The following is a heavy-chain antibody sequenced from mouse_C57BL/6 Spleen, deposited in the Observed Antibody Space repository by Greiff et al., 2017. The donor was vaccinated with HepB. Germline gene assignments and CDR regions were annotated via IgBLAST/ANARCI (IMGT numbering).Heavy chain of an antibody. CDR1: GYSFTDYN. CDR2: IDPNYGTT. CDR3: ARWDYYGSSDGGFAY. J-gene: IGHJ3*01. V-gene: IGHV1-39*01. Sequence: VHVKQSGPELVKPGASVKISCKASGYSFTDYNMNWVKQSNGKSLEWIGVIDPNYGTTSYNQKFKGKATLTVDQSSSPAYMQLNSLTSEDSAVYYGARWDYYGSSDGGFAYWGQGTLVTVSA. D-gene: IGHD1-1*01.